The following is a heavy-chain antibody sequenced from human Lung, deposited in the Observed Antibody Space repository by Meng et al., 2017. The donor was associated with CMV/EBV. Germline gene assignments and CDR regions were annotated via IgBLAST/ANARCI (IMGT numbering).Heavy chain of an antibody. Sequence: VQPWPAGSEVKKPGDSVKVSCKASGYTFTNYGITWVRQAPGQGLEWMGWINAYNGDTNYAQTLQGRVTMTTDTSTSTAYMELRSLRSDDTAVYYCARVEVGITSGDYWGQGTLVTVSS. D-gene: IGHD1-26*01. CDR1: GYTFTNYG. CDR2: INAYNGDT. J-gene: IGHJ4*02. CDR3: ARVEVGITSGDY. V-gene: IGHV1-18*01.